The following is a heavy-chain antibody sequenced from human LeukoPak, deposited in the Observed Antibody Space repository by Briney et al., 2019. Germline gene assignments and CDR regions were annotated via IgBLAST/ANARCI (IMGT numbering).Heavy chain of an antibody. Sequence: SETLSLTCTVSDGSISSNIYYWAWIRRPPGKGLEWIGSIYSGGTTYYNPSLKSRVTVSVDTSKNQFSLRLSSVTATDTAVYYCMRRSILVPPALGQGTLVTVSS. J-gene: IGHJ5*02. CDR1: DGSISSNIYY. CDR3: MRRSILVPPA. CDR2: IYSGGTT. D-gene: IGHD2-2*01. V-gene: IGHV4-39*01.